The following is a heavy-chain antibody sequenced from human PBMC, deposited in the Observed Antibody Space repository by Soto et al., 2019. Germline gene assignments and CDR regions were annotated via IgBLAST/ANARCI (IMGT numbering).Heavy chain of an antibody. D-gene: IGHD3-10*01. V-gene: IGHV4-59*01. CDR3: ARELWFGVPDAFDI. J-gene: IGHJ3*02. CDR2: IYYSGST. Sequence: SETLSLTCTVSGGSISSYYWSWIRQPPGKGLEWIGYIYYSGSTNYNPSLKSRVTVSVDTSKNQFSLKLSSVTAADTAVYYCARELWFGVPDAFDIWGQGTMVTVSS. CDR1: GGSISSYY.